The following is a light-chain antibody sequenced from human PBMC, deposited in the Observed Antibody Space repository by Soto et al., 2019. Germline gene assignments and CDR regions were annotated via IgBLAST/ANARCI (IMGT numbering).Light chain of an antibody. V-gene: IGLV2-14*03. J-gene: IGLJ3*02. Sequence: QSALTQPASVSGSPGQSITISCTGTNNDVGGYNYVSWYQQHPGKAPKLLIYGVSDRPSGVSVRFSVSKSGNAASLTISGLQAEDGGDYYCSSYTSSYTWVFGGGTQLTVL. CDR1: NNDVGGYNY. CDR2: GVS. CDR3: SSYTSSYTWV.